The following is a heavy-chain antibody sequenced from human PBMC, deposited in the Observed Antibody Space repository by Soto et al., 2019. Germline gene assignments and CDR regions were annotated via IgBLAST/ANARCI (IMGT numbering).Heavy chain of an antibody. CDR3: ARDIAVAGTDYYGMDV. CDR2: IYYSGST. V-gene: IGHV4-31*03. D-gene: IGHD6-19*01. J-gene: IGHJ6*02. Sequence: QVQLQESGPGLVKPSQTLSLTCTVSGGSISSGGYYWSWIRQHPGKGLEWIGYIYYSGSTYYNPSLKSRVTRSVDTSKNQFSLKLRSVTAADTAVYYCARDIAVAGTDYYGMDVWGQGTTVTVSS. CDR1: GGSISSGGYY.